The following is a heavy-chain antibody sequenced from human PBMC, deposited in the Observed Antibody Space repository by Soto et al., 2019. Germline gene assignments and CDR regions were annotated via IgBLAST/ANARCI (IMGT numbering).Heavy chain of an antibody. CDR1: GFTFGDYA. CDR3: TSLSTYYDFWSAPNGMDV. V-gene: IGHV3-49*04. CDR2: IRSKAYGGTT. Sequence: PGGSLRLSCTASGFTFGDYAMSWVRKAPGKGLEWVGFIRSKAYGGTTEYAASVKGRFTISRDDSKSIAYLQMNSLKTEDTAVYYCTSLSTYYDFWSAPNGMDVWGQGTTVTVSS. J-gene: IGHJ6*02. D-gene: IGHD3-3*01.